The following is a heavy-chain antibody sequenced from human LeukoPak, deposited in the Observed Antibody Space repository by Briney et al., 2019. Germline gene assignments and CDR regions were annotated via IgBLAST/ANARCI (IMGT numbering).Heavy chain of an antibody. Sequence: SETLSLTCGVYGGSFSGYYWSWIRQPPGKGLEWIGEINHSGSTNYNPSLKSRVTISVDTSKNQFSLKLSSVTAADTAVYYCARERDDYVWGSYRHYYFDYWGQGTLVTVSS. D-gene: IGHD3-16*02. J-gene: IGHJ4*02. CDR1: GGSFSGYY. CDR2: INHSGST. CDR3: ARERDDYVWGSYRHYYFDY. V-gene: IGHV4-34*01.